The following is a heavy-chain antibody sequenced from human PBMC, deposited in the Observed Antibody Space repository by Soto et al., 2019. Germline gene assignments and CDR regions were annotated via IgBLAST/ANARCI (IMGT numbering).Heavy chain of an antibody. J-gene: IGHJ3*02. CDR2: IRSKADSYAT. D-gene: IGHD2-15*01. CDR3: TRLSPPGYCSGGSCYRPPFDI. V-gene: IGHV3-73*01. Sequence: GGSLRLSCAASGFTFSGSAMHWVRQASGKGLEWVGRIRSKADSYATAYAASVKGRFTISRDDSKNTAYLQMNSLKTEDTAVYYCTRLSPPGYCSGGSCYRPPFDIWGQGTMVTVSS. CDR1: GFTFSGSA.